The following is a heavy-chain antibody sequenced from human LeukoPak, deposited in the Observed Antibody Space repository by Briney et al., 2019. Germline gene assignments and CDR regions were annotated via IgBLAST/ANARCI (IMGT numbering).Heavy chain of an antibody. J-gene: IGHJ5*02. D-gene: IGHD6-13*01. V-gene: IGHV4-39*07. CDR2: INHSGST. CDR3: ARRPYSSSWYVWFDP. CDR1: GGSISSSSYY. Sequence: SETLFLTCTVSGGSISSSSYYWSWIRQPPGKGLEWIGEINHSGSTNYNPSLKSRVTISVDTSKNQFSLKLSSVTAADTAVYYCARRPYSSSWYVWFDPWGQGTLVTVSS.